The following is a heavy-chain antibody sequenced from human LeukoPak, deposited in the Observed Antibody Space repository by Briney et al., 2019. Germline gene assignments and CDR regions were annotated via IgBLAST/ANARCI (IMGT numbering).Heavy chain of an antibody. V-gene: IGHV3-23*01. D-gene: IGHD6-19*01. CDR3: AKSPDVAGTGRFDY. CDR2: ISGSGGST. CDR1: GFTFSSYA. Sequence: GGSLRLSCAGSGFTFSSYAMNWVRQAPGKGLEWVSGISGSGGSTYYADSVEGRFSISRDDSKNTLYLQMNSLRAEDTAVYYCAKSPDVAGTGRFDYWGQGTLVTVPS. J-gene: IGHJ4*02.